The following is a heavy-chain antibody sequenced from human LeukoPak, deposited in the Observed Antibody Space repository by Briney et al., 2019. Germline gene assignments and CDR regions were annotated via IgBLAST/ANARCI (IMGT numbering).Heavy chain of an antibody. CDR2: IYYSGST. Sequence: PSETLSLTYTVSGGSISSYYWSWIRQPPGKGLEWIGYIYYSGSTNYNPSLKSRVTISVDTSKNQFSLKLSSVTAADTAVYYCASEKPEKLYFDYWGQGTLVTVSS. CDR3: ASEKPEKLYFDY. J-gene: IGHJ4*02. CDR1: GGSISSYY. V-gene: IGHV4-59*12.